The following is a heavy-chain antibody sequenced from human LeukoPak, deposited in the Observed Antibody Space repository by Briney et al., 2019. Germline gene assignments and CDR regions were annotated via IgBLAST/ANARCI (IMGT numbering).Heavy chain of an antibody. Sequence: GGSLRLSCAASGFTFSSSGMHWVRQAPGKGLEWVAVISHDGSNKYYGDSVKGRFTISRDNSKNTVFLEMSSLRPEDTAVYYCAKVSHGASDWGQGTLVTVSS. CDR2: ISHDGSNK. V-gene: IGHV3-30*18. J-gene: IGHJ4*02. D-gene: IGHD3-10*01. CDR1: GFTFSSSG. CDR3: AKVSHGASD.